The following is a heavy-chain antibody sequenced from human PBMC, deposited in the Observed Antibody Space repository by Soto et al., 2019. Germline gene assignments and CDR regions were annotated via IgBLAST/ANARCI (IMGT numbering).Heavy chain of an antibody. D-gene: IGHD6-19*01. J-gene: IGHJ3*02. CDR2: ISYDGSNK. Sequence: QVQLVESGGGVVQPGRSLRLSCAASGFTFSSYAMHWVRQAPGKGLEWVAVISYDGSNKYYADSVKGRFTISRDNSKNTLDLQMNSLRAEDTAVYYCARDHTPYSSGWYDAFDIWGQGTMVTVSS. V-gene: IGHV3-30-3*01. CDR1: GFTFSSYA. CDR3: ARDHTPYSSGWYDAFDI.